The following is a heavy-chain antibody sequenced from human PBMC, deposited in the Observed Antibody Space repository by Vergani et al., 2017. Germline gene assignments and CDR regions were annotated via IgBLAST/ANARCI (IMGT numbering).Heavy chain of an antibody. CDR1: GGSISSYY. Sequence: QVQLQESGPGLVKPSETLSLTCTVSGGSISSYYWSWIRQPPGKGLEWIGYIYYSGSTNYNPALKSRVTISVDTSKNQFSLKLSSVTAAATAVYYCARDTPGGSYYYMDVWGKGTTVTVSS. D-gene: IGHD3-10*01. CDR2: IYYSGST. CDR3: ARDTPGGSYYYMDV. V-gene: IGHV4-59*01. J-gene: IGHJ6*03.